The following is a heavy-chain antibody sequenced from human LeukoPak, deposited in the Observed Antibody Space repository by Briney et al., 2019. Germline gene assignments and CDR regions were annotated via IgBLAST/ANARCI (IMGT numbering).Heavy chain of an antibody. CDR3: ARGHADLLDSSGWYFDC. D-gene: IGHD6-19*01. CDR2: IWYDGSNK. V-gene: IGHV3-33*01. CDR1: GFTFSSYG. Sequence: GRSLRLSCAASGFTFSSYGMHGVRQAPGKGLDWVAVIWYDGSNKYYADSVEGRFTISRDNSKNTLYLQMNSLRAADTAVYYCARGHADLLDSSGWYFDCWGEGTLVTVSS. J-gene: IGHJ4*02.